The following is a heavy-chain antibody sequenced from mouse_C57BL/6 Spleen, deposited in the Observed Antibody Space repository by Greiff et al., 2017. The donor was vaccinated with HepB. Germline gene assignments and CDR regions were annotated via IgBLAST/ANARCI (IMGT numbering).Heavy chain of an antibody. J-gene: IGHJ1*03. CDR3: ARSSSYRYFDV. Sequence: VKLVESGAELVKPGASVKISCKASGYAFSSYWMNWVKQRPGKGLEWIGQIYPGDGDTNYNGKFKGKATLTADKSSSTAYMQLSSLTSEDSAVYFCARSSSYRYFDVWGTGTTVTVSS. V-gene: IGHV1-80*01. CDR2: IYPGDGDT. D-gene: IGHD1-1*01. CDR1: GYAFSSYW.